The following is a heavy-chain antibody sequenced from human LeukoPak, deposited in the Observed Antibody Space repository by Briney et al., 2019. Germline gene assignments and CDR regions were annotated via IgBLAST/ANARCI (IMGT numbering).Heavy chain of an antibody. J-gene: IGHJ4*02. D-gene: IGHD3-10*01. CDR1: GGSISSSSYY. CDR2: IYYSGST. V-gene: IGHV4-39*07. Sequence: SETLSLTCTVSGGSISSSSYYGGWIRQPQGKGVEWVGRIYYSGSTYDNPSLKSGVTISVDTSKNRFSLKLSSVTAADTAVYYCARLGGSITMVRGGHGFDYWGQGTLVTVSS. CDR3: ARLGGSITMVRGGHGFDY.